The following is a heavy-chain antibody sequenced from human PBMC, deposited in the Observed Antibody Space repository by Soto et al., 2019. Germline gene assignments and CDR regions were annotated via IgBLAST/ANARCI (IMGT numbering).Heavy chain of an antibody. Sequence: GSLRRSCVASGVPLSSYGMNWVRQAPGKGLDWVSAISGSDGTTHYADSVRGRFTISRDNSNNTVFLQMNSLRVEDTGLYYCAKDVAFQSVYYSGGHYFGHWGPGTLFTVSS. CDR2: ISGSDGTT. CDR1: GVPLSSYG. V-gene: IGHV3-23*01. D-gene: IGHD3-3*01. CDR3: AKDVAFQSVYYSGGHYFGH. J-gene: IGHJ1*01.